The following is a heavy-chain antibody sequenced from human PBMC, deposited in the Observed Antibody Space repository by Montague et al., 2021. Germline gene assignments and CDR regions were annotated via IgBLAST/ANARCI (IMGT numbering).Heavy chain of an antibody. D-gene: IGHD3-10*01. CDR3: VKDSGYFHYMDV. Sequence: SLRLSCAASGFTFSSYAMHWVRQAPGTGPEWVAIIWFDGSKKYYRDSVKGRFTISRDNSENTLHLQMNSLRAEDTAVYYCVKDSGYFHYMDVWGKGTTVTVSS. V-gene: IGHV3-33*06. CDR2: IWFDGSKK. CDR1: GFTFSSYA. J-gene: IGHJ6*03.